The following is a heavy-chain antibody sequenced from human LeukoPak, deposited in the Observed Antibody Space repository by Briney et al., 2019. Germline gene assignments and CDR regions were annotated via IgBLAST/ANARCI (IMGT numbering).Heavy chain of an antibody. CDR2: IYHSGST. V-gene: IGHV4-30-2*01. Sequence: PSETLSLTCAVSGGSISSGGYSWSWIRQPPGKGLEWIGYIYHSGSTYYNPSLKSRVTISVDRSKNQFSLKLSSVTAADAAVYFCARIAGSGGYYFDYWGPGTLVTVSS. J-gene: IGHJ4*02. CDR3: ARIAGSGGYYFDY. CDR1: GGSISSGGYS. D-gene: IGHD3-10*01.